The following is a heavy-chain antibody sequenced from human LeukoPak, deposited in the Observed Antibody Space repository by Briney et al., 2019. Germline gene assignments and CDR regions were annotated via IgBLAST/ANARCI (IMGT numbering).Heavy chain of an antibody. J-gene: IGHJ4*02. Sequence: PGWSLRLSCAASGFPVSSYYMSWVRQAPGKGLEWVSVLYSGGTTYYPDSVKGRFTISRDNSKNTLYLQMNSLRAEDTAVYYCARGLLSGYDYAPFDYWGQGALVTVST. D-gene: IGHD5-12*01. V-gene: IGHV3-53*01. CDR1: GFPVSSYY. CDR3: ARGLLSGYDYAPFDY. CDR2: LYSGGTT.